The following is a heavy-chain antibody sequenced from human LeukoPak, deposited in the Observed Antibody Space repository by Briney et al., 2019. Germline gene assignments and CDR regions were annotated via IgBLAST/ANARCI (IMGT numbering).Heavy chain of an antibody. V-gene: IGHV4-34*01. CDR2: INPSGST. J-gene: IGHJ4*02. CDR3: VRGSRVYCGGDCYYY. Sequence: SETLSLTCAVYGGSFSTNYWSWIRQPPDKGLEWIGEINPSGSTNYNPSLKTRDTISTDTSKNHFSLNLNSVTAADTGVYYCVRGSRVYCGGDCYYYWGQGTLVTVSS. CDR1: GGSFSTNY. D-gene: IGHD2-21*02.